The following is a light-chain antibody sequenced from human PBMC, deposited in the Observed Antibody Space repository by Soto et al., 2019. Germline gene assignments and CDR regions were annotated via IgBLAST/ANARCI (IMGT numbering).Light chain of an antibody. CDR1: SSDVGAYNY. Sequence: LTQPASVSGSPGQSITISCTGTSSDVGAYNYISWYQQHPGKAPKAMIYEVSNRPSGVSNRFSGSKSGNTASLFISGLQAEDEADYYCSSYTTTRTLVFGGGTKLTVL. V-gene: IGLV2-14*03. CDR2: EVS. CDR3: SSYTTTRTLV. J-gene: IGLJ2*01.